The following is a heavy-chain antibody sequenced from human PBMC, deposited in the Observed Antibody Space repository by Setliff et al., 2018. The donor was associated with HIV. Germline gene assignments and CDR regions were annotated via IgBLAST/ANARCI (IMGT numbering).Heavy chain of an antibody. Sequence: PGESLKISCKVSGYSFNTYWIGWVRQMPGKGLEWMAIFYPGDSDTRYSPSFQSQVTVSADKSIGTAYLQWDSLKASDTALYFCARAPNSPYYSNFWYADHWGQGTLVTVSS. CDR2: FYPGDSDT. CDR3: ARAPNSPYYSNFWYADH. J-gene: IGHJ5*02. CDR1: GYSFNTYW. V-gene: IGHV5-51*01. D-gene: IGHD3-22*01.